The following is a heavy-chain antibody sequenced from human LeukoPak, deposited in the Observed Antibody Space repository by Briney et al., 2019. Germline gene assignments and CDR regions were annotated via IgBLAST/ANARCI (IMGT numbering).Heavy chain of an antibody. D-gene: IGHD6-6*01. Sequence: GRSLRLSCAASGFTFSTYTMNWVRQAPGRGLEWVSSISSGSSYIYYADSVMGRFTISRDNAKNSLYLQMNSLRAEDTAVYYCARALQLGYHSGMDVWGQGTTVTVSS. J-gene: IGHJ6*02. V-gene: IGHV3-21*01. CDR2: ISSGSSYI. CDR3: ARALQLGYHSGMDV. CDR1: GFTFSTYT.